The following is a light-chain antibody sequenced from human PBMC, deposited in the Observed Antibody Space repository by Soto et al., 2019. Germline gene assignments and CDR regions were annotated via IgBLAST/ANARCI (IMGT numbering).Light chain of an antibody. CDR3: HHYNSWPPFT. J-gene: IGKJ3*01. Sequence: ILMTQSPATLSVSPGERATLSCRASQSVSSDLAWYQQKPGQPPRLLIYGASTRATGIPARFSGSGSGTEFTLTISSLQSEDFAVYYCHHYNSWPPFTFGPGTRVDIK. CDR2: GAS. CDR1: QSVSSD. V-gene: IGKV3-15*01.